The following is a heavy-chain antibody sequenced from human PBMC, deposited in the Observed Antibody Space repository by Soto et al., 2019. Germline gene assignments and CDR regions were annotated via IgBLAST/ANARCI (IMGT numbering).Heavy chain of an antibody. J-gene: IGHJ2*01. Sequence: QVQLQESGPGLVKPSQTLSLTCTVSGGSISSGDYYWSWIRQPPGKGLEWIGYIYYSGSTYYNPSLKSRVTISVDTSKNQFSLKLSSVTAADTAVYYCARSQYGDYGAASGYFDLWGRGTLVTVSS. CDR3: ARSQYGDYGAASGYFDL. V-gene: IGHV4-30-4*01. D-gene: IGHD4-17*01. CDR2: IYYSGST. CDR1: GGSISSGDYY.